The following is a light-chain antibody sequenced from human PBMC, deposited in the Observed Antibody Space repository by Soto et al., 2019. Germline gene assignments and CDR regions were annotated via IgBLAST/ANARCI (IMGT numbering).Light chain of an antibody. CDR1: QSVNSNY. CDR3: QQYDSTPPT. J-gene: IGKJ1*01. CDR2: GAS. V-gene: IGKV3-20*01. Sequence: EIVLTQSPGTLSLSPGERATLSCRASQSVNSNYLAWYQRKPGQAPRLLIYGASNRDTDIPYRFSASGSGTDFTLTITGLEAEDFAVDYCQQYDSTPPTFGQGTKVEVK.